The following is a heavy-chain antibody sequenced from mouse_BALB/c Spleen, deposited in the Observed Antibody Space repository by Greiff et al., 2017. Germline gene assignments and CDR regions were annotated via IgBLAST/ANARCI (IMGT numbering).Heavy chain of an antibody. CDR1: GFSFTSYYA. J-gene: IGHJ1*01. V-gene: IGHV3-2*02. D-gene: IGHD1-1*01. CDR2: ISYSGST. Sequence: VQLQQSGPGLVKPSQSLSLTCTVSGFSFTSYYAWYLIRQLTGNILGWISYISYSGSTSYNPTLKSRITITRDTSKNQFFLQLKSVTTEDTAIYYCARAGSSWDIEDWGEGTTVTVSS. CDR3: ARAGSSWDIED.